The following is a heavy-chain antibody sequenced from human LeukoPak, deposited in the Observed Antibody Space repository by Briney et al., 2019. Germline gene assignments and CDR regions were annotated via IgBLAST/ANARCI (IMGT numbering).Heavy chain of an antibody. CDR1: GFTFSTYS. V-gene: IGHV3-21*01. CDR3: ARETTIFGSLEYNRDV. CDR2: ISSSSTYI. Sequence: GGSLRLSCAASGFTFSTYSMNWVRQAPGKGLEWVSSISSSSTYIYYADSVKGRFTISRDNAKNSLYLQMNSLRAEDTAVYYCARETTIFGSLEYNRDVWGQGTTVTVSS. D-gene: IGHD3-3*01. J-gene: IGHJ6*02.